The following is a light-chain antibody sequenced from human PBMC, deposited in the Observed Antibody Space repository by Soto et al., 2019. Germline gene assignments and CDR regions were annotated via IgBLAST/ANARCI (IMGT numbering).Light chain of an antibody. Sequence: IQMTQSPSTLSAYLGDRVTITCRASQSISSRLAWYQQKTGKAPKLLIYDASSLESGVPSRFSGSGSATEFTLTISSLQPDDFATYYCQQYNNYWTFGQGTKV. V-gene: IGKV1-5*01. CDR1: QSISSR. CDR2: DAS. J-gene: IGKJ1*01. CDR3: QQYNNYWT.